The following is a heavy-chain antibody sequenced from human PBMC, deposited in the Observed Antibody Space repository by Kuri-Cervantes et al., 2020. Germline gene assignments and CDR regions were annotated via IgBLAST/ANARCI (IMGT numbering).Heavy chain of an antibody. Sequence: ASVKVSCKASGYTFTSYGISWVRQAPRQGLEWMGWISAYNGNTNYAQKLQGRVTMTTDTSTSTAYMELSRLRSDDTAVYYCAVYPAGDYDILTGYYVLGYWGQGTLVTVSS. CDR3: AVYPAGDYDILTGYYVLGY. D-gene: IGHD3-9*01. CDR2: ISAYNGNT. J-gene: IGHJ4*02. CDR1: GYTFTSYG. V-gene: IGHV1-18*01.